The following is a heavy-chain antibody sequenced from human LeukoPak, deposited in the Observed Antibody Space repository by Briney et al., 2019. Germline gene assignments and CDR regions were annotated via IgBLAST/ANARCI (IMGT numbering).Heavy chain of an antibody. J-gene: IGHJ6*02. CDR1: GFTLSSYW. CDR2: IKQDGSEK. CDR3: ARRQSSGWYQYYYYYGMDV. D-gene: IGHD6-19*01. V-gene: IGHV3-7*04. Sequence: GGSLRLPCAASGFTLSSYWMSWVRQAPGKGLEWVANIKQDGSEKYYVDSVKGRYTISRDNAKNSLYLQMNSLRAEDTAVYYCARRQSSGWYQYYYYYGMDVWGQGTTVTVSS.